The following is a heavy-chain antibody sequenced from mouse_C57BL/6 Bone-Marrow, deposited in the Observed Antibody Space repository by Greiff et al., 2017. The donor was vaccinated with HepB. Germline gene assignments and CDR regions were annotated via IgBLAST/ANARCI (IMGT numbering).Heavy chain of an antibody. J-gene: IGHJ1*03. CDR2: ISDGGSYT. Sequence: EVQVVESGGGLVKPGGSLKLSCAASGFTFSSYAMSWVRQTPEKRLEWVATISDGGSYTYYPDNVKGRFTISRDNAKNNLYLQMSHLTSEDPAMYYCASRFITTVDGWYFGVWGTGTTVTVSS. CDR3: ASRFITTVDGWYFGV. D-gene: IGHD1-1*01. CDR1: GFTFSSYA. V-gene: IGHV5-4*03.